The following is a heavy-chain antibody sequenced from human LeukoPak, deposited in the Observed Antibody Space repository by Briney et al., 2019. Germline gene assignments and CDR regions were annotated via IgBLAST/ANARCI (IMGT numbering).Heavy chain of an antibody. D-gene: IGHD2-15*01. J-gene: IGHJ3*02. V-gene: IGHV5-51*01. CDR3: ARRGCSGGRCYGGYAFDI. Sequence: GASLQISRERAGSCFTSYWIGWGRQLLGKRLEWLGIIYPGDSETRYSPSFQGQVSISADKSITTAYLQWSSLKASDTAMYYCARRGCSGGRCYGGYAFDIWGQGTMVTVSS. CDR2: IYPGDSET. CDR1: GSCFTSYW.